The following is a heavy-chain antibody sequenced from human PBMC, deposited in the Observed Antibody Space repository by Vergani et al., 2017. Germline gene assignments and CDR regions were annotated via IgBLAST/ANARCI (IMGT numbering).Heavy chain of an antibody. CDR1: GFTFSSYS. Sequence: DVQLVESGGDLVQPGGSLRLSCAASGFTFSSYSMNWVRQAPGKGLEWVSYISSSGSTIYYADSVKGRFTISRDNAKNSLYLQMNSLRAEDTAVYYCARSPFWSGYYYYYYYMDVWGKGTTVTVSS. J-gene: IGHJ6*03. CDR3: ARSPFWSGYYYYYYYMDV. CDR2: ISSSGSTI. D-gene: IGHD3-3*01. V-gene: IGHV3-48*04.